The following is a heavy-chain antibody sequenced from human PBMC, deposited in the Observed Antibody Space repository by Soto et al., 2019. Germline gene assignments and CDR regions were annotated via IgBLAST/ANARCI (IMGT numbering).Heavy chain of an antibody. D-gene: IGHD3-22*01. Sequence: ASVKVSCKASGYTFSNYGIKWVRQAPGQGLEWVGWITTYNGNRHYAQKFQGRVTITADESTSTAYMELSSLRSEDTAVYYCARADYYYDSSGYCLTFWGQGTLVNVS. CDR1: GYTFSNYG. V-gene: IGHV1-18*01. CDR3: ARADYYYDSSGYCLTF. J-gene: IGHJ4*02. CDR2: ITTYNGNR.